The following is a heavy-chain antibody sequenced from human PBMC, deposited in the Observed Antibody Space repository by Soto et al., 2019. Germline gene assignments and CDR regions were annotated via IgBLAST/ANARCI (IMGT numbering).Heavy chain of an antibody. D-gene: IGHD4-17*01. CDR1: GYTFTGYY. J-gene: IGHJ6*02. V-gene: IGHV1-2*04. CDR2: INTNSGGT. CDR3: ARAYGVSLTYYYYGMDV. Sequence: QVQLVQSGAEVKKPGASVKVSCKASGYTFTGYYMHWVRQAPGQGLAWMGWINTNSGGTNYAQKFQGWVTSPRDTSISTAYMELSRLRSDDTAVYYCARAYGVSLTYYYYGMDVLGQGNTVTVSS.